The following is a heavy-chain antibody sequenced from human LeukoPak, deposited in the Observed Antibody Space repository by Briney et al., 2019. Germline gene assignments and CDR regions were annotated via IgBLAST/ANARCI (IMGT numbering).Heavy chain of an antibody. CDR1: GYTFTSYA. CDR3: ARQRFIVGATNFDY. V-gene: IGHV1-2*02. CDR2: INPNSGGT. D-gene: IGHD1-26*01. J-gene: IGHJ4*02. Sequence: ASVKVSCKASGYTFTSYAMNWVRQAPGQGLEWMGWINPNSGGTNYAQKFQGRVTMTRDTSISTAYMELSRLRSDDTAVYYCARQRFIVGATNFDYWGQGTLVTVSS.